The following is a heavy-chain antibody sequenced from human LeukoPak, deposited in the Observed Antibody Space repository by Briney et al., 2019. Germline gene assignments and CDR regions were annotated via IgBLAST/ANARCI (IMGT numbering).Heavy chain of an antibody. V-gene: IGHV3-23*01. CDR3: AKTSLRIAVAGSTDY. Sequence: GGSLRLSCAASRFTFSSYAMSWVRQAPGKGLEWVSAISGSGGSTYYADSVKGRFTISRDNSKNTLYLQMNSLRAEDTAVYYCAKTSLRIAVAGSTDYWGQGTLVTVSS. CDR2: ISGSGGST. J-gene: IGHJ4*02. D-gene: IGHD6-19*01. CDR1: RFTFSSYA.